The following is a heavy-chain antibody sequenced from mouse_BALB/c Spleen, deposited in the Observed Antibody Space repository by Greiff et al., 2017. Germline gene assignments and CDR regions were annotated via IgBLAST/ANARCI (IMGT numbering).Heavy chain of an antibody. D-gene: IGHD4-1*01. Sequence: EVKVVESGAELVRSGASVKLSCTASGFNIKDYYMHWVKQRPEQGLEWIGWIDPENGDTEYAPKFQGKATMTADTSSNTAYLQLSSLTSEDTAVYYCNAGAGKAYFDYWGQGTTLTVSS. CDR1: GFNIKDYY. CDR3: NAGAGKAYFDY. J-gene: IGHJ2*01. V-gene: IGHV14-4*02. CDR2: IDPENGDT.